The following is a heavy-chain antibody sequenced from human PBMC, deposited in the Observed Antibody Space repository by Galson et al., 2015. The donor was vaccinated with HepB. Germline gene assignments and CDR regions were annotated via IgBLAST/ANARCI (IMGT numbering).Heavy chain of an antibody. Sequence: SLRLSCAASGFPFINAWMSWVRQAPGKGLEWVGRIQSKTDGGTTDYAAPVRGRFTISRDDSKNTLYLQMNSLKTEDTAVYYCTRNDISVYYYGMDVWGQGTTVTVSS. CDR1: GFPFINAW. J-gene: IGHJ6*02. CDR2: IQSKTDGGTT. V-gene: IGHV3-15*01. D-gene: IGHD3-3*02. CDR3: TRNDISVYYYGMDV.